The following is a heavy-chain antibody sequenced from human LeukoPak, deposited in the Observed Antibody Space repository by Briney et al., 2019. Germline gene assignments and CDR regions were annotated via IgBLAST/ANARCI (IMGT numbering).Heavy chain of an antibody. D-gene: IGHD3-22*01. J-gene: IGHJ4*02. Sequence: ASVKVSCKASGYTFTSYGISWVRQAPGQGLEWMGWISAYNGNTNYAQKLQGRVTMTTDTSTSTAYMELRSLRSDDTAVYYCARDLRTMIVVARPYYFDYWGQGTLVTVSS. CDR2: ISAYNGNT. CDR3: ARDLRTMIVVARPYYFDY. CDR1: GYTFTSYG. V-gene: IGHV1-18*01.